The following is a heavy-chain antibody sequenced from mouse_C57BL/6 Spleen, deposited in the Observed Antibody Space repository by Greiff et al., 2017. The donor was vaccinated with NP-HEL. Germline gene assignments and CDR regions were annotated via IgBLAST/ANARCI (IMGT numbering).Heavy chain of an antibody. Sequence: QVQLQQPGAELVKPGASVKLSCKASGYTFTSYWMQWVKQRPGQGLEWIGEIDPSDSYTNYNQKFKGKATLTVDTSSSTAYMQLSSLTSEDSAVYYGARGDYYGSSYWGQGTTLTVSS. CDR3: ARGDYYGSSY. CDR2: IDPSDSYT. J-gene: IGHJ2*01. D-gene: IGHD1-1*01. CDR1: GYTFTSYW. V-gene: IGHV1-50*01.